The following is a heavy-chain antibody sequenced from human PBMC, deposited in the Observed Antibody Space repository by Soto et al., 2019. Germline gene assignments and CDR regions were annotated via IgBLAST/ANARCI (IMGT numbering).Heavy chain of an antibody. CDR3: ARPYSIGWYLPQPSGMDF. CDR2: IYPGDSDT. CDR1: GYSFTSYW. D-gene: IGHD6-19*01. J-gene: IGHJ6*02. V-gene: IGHV5-51*01. Sequence: PGESLNISCKGSGYSFTSYWIGLVRQMPGKGLEWMGIIYPGDSDTRYSPSFQGQVTISADKSISTAYLQWSSLKASDTAMYYCARPYSIGWYLPQPSGMDFWGQGTTVTVSS.